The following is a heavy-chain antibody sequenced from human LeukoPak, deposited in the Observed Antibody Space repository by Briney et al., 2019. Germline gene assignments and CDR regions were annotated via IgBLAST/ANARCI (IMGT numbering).Heavy chain of an antibody. CDR3: ARQGYGDWDFDY. CDR2: IYYSGST. Sequence: SETLSLTCTVSGGSISSYYWSWIRQPPGKGLEWIGYIYYSGSTNYNPSLKSRVTISVDTSKNQFSLKLSSVTAADTAVYYCARQGYGDWDFDYWGQGTLVTVSS. D-gene: IGHD4-17*01. CDR1: GGSISSYY. V-gene: IGHV4-59*08. J-gene: IGHJ4*02.